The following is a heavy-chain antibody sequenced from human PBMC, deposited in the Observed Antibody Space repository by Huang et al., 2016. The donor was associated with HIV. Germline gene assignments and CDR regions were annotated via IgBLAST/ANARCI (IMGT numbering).Heavy chain of an antibody. V-gene: IGHV1-3*01. D-gene: IGHD3-22*01. Sequence: QAQLVQSGAEVKKPGASVKVSCKASRYNFNIYGLHWVRQAPGQRLEWMGWINPGNGNTKYSLKFQGRVTITRDTSASTVFMELSSLRSEDTAVYYCARMVISLGDAFDVWGQGSMVIVSS. CDR2: INPGNGNT. J-gene: IGHJ3*01. CDR3: ARMVISLGDAFDV. CDR1: RYNFNIYG.